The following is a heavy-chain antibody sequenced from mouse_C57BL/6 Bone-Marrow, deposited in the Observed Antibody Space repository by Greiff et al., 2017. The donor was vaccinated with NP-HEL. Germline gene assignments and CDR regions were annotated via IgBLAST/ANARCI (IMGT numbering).Heavy chain of an antibody. D-gene: IGHD1-1*01. J-gene: IGHJ1*03. CDR1: GYTFTSYW. CDR2: IYPGNSDT. Sequence: EVQLVESGTVLARPGASVKMSCKTSGYTFTSYWMHWVKQRPGQGLEWIGAIYPGNSDTSYNQKFKGKAKLTAVTSASTAYMELSSLTNEDSAVYYCTSYGSSYWYFDVWGTGTTVTVSS. V-gene: IGHV1-5*01. CDR3: TSYGSSYWYFDV.